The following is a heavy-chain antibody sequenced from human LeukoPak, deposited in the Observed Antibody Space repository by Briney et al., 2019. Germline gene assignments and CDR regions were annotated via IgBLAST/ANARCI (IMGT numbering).Heavy chain of an antibody. CDR2: ISGSGGET. Sequence: GGSLRLSCAASGFTFRNYAMNWVRQAPGKGLEWVSQISGSGGETYYADSVKGRFTISRDNTENTLYLQMNSLRAEDTAVYYCVKRSRDGYNSPLDNWGQGTLVTVSS. V-gene: IGHV3-23*01. D-gene: IGHD5-24*01. CDR1: GFTFRNYA. J-gene: IGHJ4*02. CDR3: VKRSRDGYNSPLDN.